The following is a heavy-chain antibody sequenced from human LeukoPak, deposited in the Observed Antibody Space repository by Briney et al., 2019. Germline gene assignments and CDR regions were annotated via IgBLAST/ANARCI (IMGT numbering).Heavy chain of an antibody. D-gene: IGHD1-26*01. CDR3: ARDRGRWEHLYN. Sequence: PGGSLRLSCAASGFTFSSFEMNWVRQAPGKGLEWVSYISSSGSTIYYADSVKGRYTISRDNAKNSLYLQMNSLRAEDTAVYYCARDRGRWEHLYNWGQGTLVTVSS. CDR2: ISSSGSTI. CDR1: GFTFSSFE. J-gene: IGHJ4*02. V-gene: IGHV3-48*03.